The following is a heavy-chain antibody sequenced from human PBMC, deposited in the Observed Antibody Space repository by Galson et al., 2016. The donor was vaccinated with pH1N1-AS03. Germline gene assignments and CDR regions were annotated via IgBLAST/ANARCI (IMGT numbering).Heavy chain of an antibody. Sequence: SLRLSCAASGFAFSSYGMHWVRQAPGKGLEWVALITYDGTTKFYAGSLKGRFNISRDNSKNTLYLKMNSPRAEDTAIYYCAREDRNFDYWGQGTLVTVSS. V-gene: IGHV3-30*03. CDR3: AREDRNFDY. D-gene: IGHD1-14*01. CDR1: GFAFSSYG. CDR2: ITYDGTTK. J-gene: IGHJ4*02.